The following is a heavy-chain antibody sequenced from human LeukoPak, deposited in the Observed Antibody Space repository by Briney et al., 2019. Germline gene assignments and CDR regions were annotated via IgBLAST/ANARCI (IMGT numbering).Heavy chain of an antibody. CDR3: ARGSIDWQAVAFDC. Sequence: GSLRLSCAASGFIFSPYTMHWVRQAPGKGLEWVALISYDGTDKYYADSVKGRFTISRDNSKNTLYLQTNSLRTEDTAVYYCARGSIDWQAVAFDCWGQGTLVTVSS. CDR1: GFIFSPYT. CDR2: ISYDGTDK. V-gene: IGHV3-30*04. J-gene: IGHJ4*02. D-gene: IGHD2-21*01.